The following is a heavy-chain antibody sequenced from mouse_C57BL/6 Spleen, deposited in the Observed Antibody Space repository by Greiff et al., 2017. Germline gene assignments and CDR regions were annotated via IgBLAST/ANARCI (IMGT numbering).Heavy chain of an antibody. D-gene: IGHD4-1*01. J-gene: IGHJ2*01. CDR1: GFNIKDDY. CDR2: IDPENGDT. V-gene: IGHV14-4*01. CDR3: TRSGYYFDY. Sequence: VHVKQSGAELVRPGASVKLSCTASGFNIKDDYMHWVKQRPEQGLEWIGWIDPENGDTEYASKFQGKATITADTSSNTAYLQLSSLTSEDTAVYYCTRSGYYFDYWGQGTTLTVSS.